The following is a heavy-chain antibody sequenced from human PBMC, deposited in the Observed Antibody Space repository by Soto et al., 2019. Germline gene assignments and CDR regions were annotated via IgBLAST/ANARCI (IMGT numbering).Heavy chain of an antibody. CDR2: IIPIFGTA. V-gene: IGHV1-69*06. D-gene: IGHD4-17*01. J-gene: IGHJ6*02. Sequence: SVKVSCKASGGTFSSYAISWVRQAPGQGLEWMGGIIPIFGTANYAQKFQGRVTITADKSTSTAYMELSSLRSEDTAVYYCARDRRDDYQDYYYGMDVWGQGTTVTV. CDR1: GGTFSSYA. CDR3: ARDRRDDYQDYYYGMDV.